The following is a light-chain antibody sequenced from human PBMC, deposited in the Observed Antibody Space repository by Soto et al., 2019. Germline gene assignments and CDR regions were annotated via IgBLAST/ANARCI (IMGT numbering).Light chain of an antibody. V-gene: IGLV1-40*01. CDR3: QSYDSSLSGYV. CDR2: GNS. J-gene: IGLJ1*01. CDR1: SSNIGAGYD. Sequence: QSVLTQPPSVSGAPGQRVTISCTGSSSNIGAGYDVHWYQQLPGTAPKLLIYGNSNRPSGVPDRFSGSKSCTSASLAITGLQAEDEADYCCQSYDSSLSGYVFVTGTKLTVL.